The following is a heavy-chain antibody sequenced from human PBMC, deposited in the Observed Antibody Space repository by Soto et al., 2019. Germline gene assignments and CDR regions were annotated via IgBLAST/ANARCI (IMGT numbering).Heavy chain of an antibody. CDR2: ISLTSSTI. J-gene: IGHJ6*02. V-gene: IGHV3-48*01. CDR3: AREDYDLDYYYGLDV. D-gene: IGHD3-3*01. CDR1: GFTFSSYS. Sequence: EVQLVESGGGLVQPGGSLRLSCAASGFTFSSYSMNWVRQAPGKGLEWVSYISLTSSTIHYADSVKGRFTISRDNAKNSLCLQMNSLRAEDTAVYYCAREDYDLDYYYGLDVWGQGTTVTVSS.